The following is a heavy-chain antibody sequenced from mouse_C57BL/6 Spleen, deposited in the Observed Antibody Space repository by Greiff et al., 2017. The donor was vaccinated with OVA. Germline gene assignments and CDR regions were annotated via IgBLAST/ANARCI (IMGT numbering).Heavy chain of an antibody. J-gene: IGHJ1*03. CDR3: ARDLPPLYDGSSYWYFDV. CDR1: GFTFSDYY. CDR2: INYDGSST. V-gene: IGHV5-16*01. D-gene: IGHD1-1*01. Sequence: DVQLVESEGGLVQPGSSMKLSCTASGFTFSDYYMAWVRQVPEKGLEWVANINYDGSSTYYLDSLKSRFIISRDNAKNILYLQMSSLKSEDTATYYCARDLPPLYDGSSYWYFDVWGTGTTVTVSS.